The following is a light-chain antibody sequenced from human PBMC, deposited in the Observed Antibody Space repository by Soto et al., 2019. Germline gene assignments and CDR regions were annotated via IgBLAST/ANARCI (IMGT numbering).Light chain of an antibody. CDR1: QSVGSS. J-gene: IGKJ4*01. Sequence: PGERATLSCRASQSVGSSLAWYQQKPGQAPRLLISDASTRATGIPARFSGSGSGTDFTLTISSLEPEDFAVYYCQQRTNWPLTFGGGTKVEIK. CDR2: DAS. CDR3: QQRTNWPLT. V-gene: IGKV3-11*01.